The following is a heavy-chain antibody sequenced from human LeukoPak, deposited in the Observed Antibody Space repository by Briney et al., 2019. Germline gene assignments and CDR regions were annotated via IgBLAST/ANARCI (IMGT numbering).Heavy chain of an antibody. J-gene: IGHJ4*02. D-gene: IGHD6-19*01. Sequence: GASVKVSCKASGYTFTSYYMHWVRQAPGQGLEWMGIINPSGGSTSYAQKFQGRVTMTRDMSTSTVYMGLSSLRSEDTAVYYCARLSYGSGWYPYYFDYWGQGTLVTVSS. CDR3: ARLSYGSGWYPYYFDY. CDR1: GYTFTSYY. CDR2: INPSGGST. V-gene: IGHV1-46*01.